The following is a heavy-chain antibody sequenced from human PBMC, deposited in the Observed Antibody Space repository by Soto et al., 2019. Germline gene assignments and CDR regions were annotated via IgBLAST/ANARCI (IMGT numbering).Heavy chain of an antibody. J-gene: IGHJ4*02. Sequence: HIHLSRSGPTLVKPTQPLTLTCTFSGFSLSTSDVGVGWIRQPPGKALEWLALIYWDDERRYSPSLKTRLTMTKDTSKNQVLLTMTNMGPADTATYYCAHRLGSGSYHFADFDYWGQGALVTVSS. V-gene: IGHV2-5*02. D-gene: IGHD3-10*01. CDR2: IYWDDER. CDR1: GFSLSTSDVG. CDR3: AHRLGSGSYHFADFDY.